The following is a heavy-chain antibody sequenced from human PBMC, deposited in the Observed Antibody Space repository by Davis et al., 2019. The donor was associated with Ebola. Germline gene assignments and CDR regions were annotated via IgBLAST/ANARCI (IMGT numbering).Heavy chain of an antibody. CDR3: ARARRAGKLEEWRYFDP. J-gene: IGHJ5*02. CDR2: IIPIFGTS. Sequence: SVKVSCKASGGTFSTYAISWVRQAPGQGLEWMGGIIPIFGTSNYAQKFQGRVTITRDTSASTAYMELSSLRSEDTAVYYCARARRAGKLEEWRYFDPWGQGTLVTVSS. D-gene: IGHD1-1*01. CDR1: GGTFSTYA. V-gene: IGHV1-69*05.